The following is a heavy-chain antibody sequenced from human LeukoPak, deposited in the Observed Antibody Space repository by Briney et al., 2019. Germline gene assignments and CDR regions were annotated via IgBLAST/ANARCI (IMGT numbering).Heavy chain of an antibody. V-gene: IGHV3-21*04. J-gene: IGHJ5*02. D-gene: IGHD3-10*01. CDR3: AKDRVVRRMGMVWFDP. CDR1: GFTFSSYS. Sequence: GGSLRLSCAASGFTFSSYSMNWVRQAPGKGLEWVSSISSSSSYIYYADSVKGRFTISRDNAKNSLYLQMNSLRAEDTAVYYCAKDRVVRRMGMVWFDPWGQGTLVTVSS. CDR2: ISSSSSYI.